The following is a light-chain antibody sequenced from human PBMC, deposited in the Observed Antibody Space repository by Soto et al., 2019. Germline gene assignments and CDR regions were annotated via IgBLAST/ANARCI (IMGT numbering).Light chain of an antibody. CDR1: SSNIGTNT. Sequence: QSVLTQPPSASGTPGQRVTISCSGSSSNIGTNTVNWYQQLPGTAPKLLIYSSNQRPSWVPDRFSGSKSGTSASLAISGLQSEEEADYYCSAWDGSMNGPVFGTGTKLTVL. CDR2: SSN. CDR3: SAWDGSMNGPV. V-gene: IGLV1-44*01. J-gene: IGLJ1*01.